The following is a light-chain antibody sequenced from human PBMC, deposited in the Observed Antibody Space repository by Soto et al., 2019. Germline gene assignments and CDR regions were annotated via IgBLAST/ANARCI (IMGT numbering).Light chain of an antibody. CDR1: QGIRSY. V-gene: IGKV1-9*01. CDR2: GAS. CDR3: QQLKSYPPSFT. J-gene: IGKJ3*01. Sequence: DIQLTQSPSFLSASVGDRVTITCRASQGIRSYLAWYQQRPGKSPELLIYGASTLRPGGASRFSGSGSGTEFTLTISILQLEDFATYICQQLKSYPPSFTFGPGTKVDIK.